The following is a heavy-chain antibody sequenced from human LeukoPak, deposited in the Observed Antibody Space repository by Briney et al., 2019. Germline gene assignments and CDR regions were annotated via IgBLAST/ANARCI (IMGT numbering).Heavy chain of an antibody. CDR2: IYTSGST. CDR1: GGSISSGSYY. Sequence: SETLSLTCTVSGGSISSGSYYWSWIRQPAGKGLEWIGRIYTSGSTNYNPSLKSRVTISVDTSKNQFSLKLSSVTAADTAVYYCARCRSGITMVRGVINYYYYMDVWGKGTTVTISS. D-gene: IGHD3-10*01. CDR3: ARCRSGITMVRGVINYYYYMDV. V-gene: IGHV4-61*02. J-gene: IGHJ6*03.